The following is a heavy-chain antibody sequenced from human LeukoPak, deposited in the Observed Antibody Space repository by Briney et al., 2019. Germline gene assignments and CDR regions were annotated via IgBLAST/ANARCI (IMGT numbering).Heavy chain of an antibody. D-gene: IGHD3-10*01. CDR2: IKQDGSEK. CDR1: GFTFSSYW. V-gene: IGHV3-7*01. CDR3: ARDRRVYGSGSYGGYYFDY. Sequence: GGTLRLSCAASGFTFSSYWMSWVRQAPGKGLEWVANIKQDGSEKYYVDSVKGRFTISRDNSKNTLYLQMGSLRAEDMAVYYCARDRRVYGSGSYGGYYFDYWGQGTLVTVSS. J-gene: IGHJ4*02.